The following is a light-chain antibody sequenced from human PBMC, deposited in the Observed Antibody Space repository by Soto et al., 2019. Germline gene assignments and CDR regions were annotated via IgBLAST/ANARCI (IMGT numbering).Light chain of an antibody. CDR3: RQYYTSPWS. CDR2: RAS. Sequence: DIQMTQSPSTLSASVGDRVTITCRASESIRSWLAWYQQKPGKVPRLLIYRASALDSGVPSRFSGGDSGTDVTLTISSLQPDDFAGYYCRQYYTSPWSFGPGTKVEIK. J-gene: IGKJ1*01. CDR1: ESIRSW. V-gene: IGKV1-5*03.